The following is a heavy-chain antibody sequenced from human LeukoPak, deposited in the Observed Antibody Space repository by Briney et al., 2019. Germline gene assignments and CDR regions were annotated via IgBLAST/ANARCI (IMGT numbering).Heavy chain of an antibody. D-gene: IGHD2-15*01. J-gene: IGHJ4*02. CDR1: GFTFSSYS. CDR3: AKVAHVVVVAATPANFDY. Sequence: GGSLRLSCAASGFTFSSYSMHWVRQAPGKGLEWVSAISGSGGSTYYADSVKGRFTISRDNSKNTLYLQMNSLRAEDTAVYYCAKVAHVVVVAATPANFDYWGQGTLVTVSS. CDR2: ISGSGGST. V-gene: IGHV3-23*01.